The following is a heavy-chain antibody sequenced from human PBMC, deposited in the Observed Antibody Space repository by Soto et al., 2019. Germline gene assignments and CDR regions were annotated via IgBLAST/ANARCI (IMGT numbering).Heavy chain of an antibody. CDR1: GYTFTSYG. D-gene: IGHD4-17*01. CDR2: ISAYNGNT. CDR3: ARVIGHDYGDYGVDY. Sequence: ASVKVSCKASGYTFTSYGISWVRQAPGQGLEWMGWISAYNGNTNYAQKLQGRVTMTTDTSTSTAYMELRSLRSDDTAVYYCARVIGHDYGDYGVDYWGQGTLVTVSS. J-gene: IGHJ4*02. V-gene: IGHV1-18*01.